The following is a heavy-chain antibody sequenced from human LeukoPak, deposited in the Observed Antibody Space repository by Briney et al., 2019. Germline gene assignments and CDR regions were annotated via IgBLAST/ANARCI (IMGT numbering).Heavy chain of an antibody. D-gene: IGHD5-12*01. V-gene: IGHV1-46*01. Sequence: ASVKVSCKASGYAFITYYIYWVRQAPGQGLECVGIINPSGGGANYAQKFQDRVTVTTDMSTTTVYMELSSLTSEDTAVYYCASARYSGYDFFHFDYWGQGTLVTVSS. CDR3: ASARYSGYDFFHFDY. CDR1: GYAFITYY. J-gene: IGHJ4*02. CDR2: INPSGGGA.